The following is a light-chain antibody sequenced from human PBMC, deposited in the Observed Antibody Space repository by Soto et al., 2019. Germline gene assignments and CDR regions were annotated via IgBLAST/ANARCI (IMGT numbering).Light chain of an antibody. Sequence: ELVLTQSPDTLSLSPGERATLSCRASQSVGKNYLAWYQQKPGQAPRFLIYDASSRATGIPDRFSGSGSGTDFTLTISRLEPEDFAVYYCHQYAESPRTFGQGTKVEI. CDR1: QSVGKNY. CDR3: HQYAESPRT. CDR2: DAS. J-gene: IGKJ1*01. V-gene: IGKV3-20*01.